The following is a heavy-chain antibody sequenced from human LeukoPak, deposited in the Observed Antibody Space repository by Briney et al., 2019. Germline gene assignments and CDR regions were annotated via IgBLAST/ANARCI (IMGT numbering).Heavy chain of an antibody. V-gene: IGHV5-51*01. CDR2: IYPGVYDT. CDR3: ARQAGVRYFDWLVPAANWFDP. D-gene: IGHD3-9*01. J-gene: IGHJ5*02. CDR1: GYSFTSYW. Sequence: GESLKISCKGSGYSFTSYWIGWVRQMPGKGLEWMGIIYPGVYDTRDSPSFQRQVTISADKSISNAYLQWRSLKASDAAMYYCARQAGVRYFDWLVPAANWFDPWGQGTLVTVSS.